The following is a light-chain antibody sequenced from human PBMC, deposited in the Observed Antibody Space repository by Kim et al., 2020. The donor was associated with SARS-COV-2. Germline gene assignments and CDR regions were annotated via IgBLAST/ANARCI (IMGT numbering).Light chain of an antibody. V-gene: IGLV3-19*01. J-gene: IGLJ2*01. CDR3: NSRDSSGNL. CDR2: GKN. Sequence: SVAVGQTVRITCQGDSLRSYYASWYQQKPGQAPVLVIYGKNNRPSGIPDRFSGSSSGNTASLTITGAQAEDEANYYCNSRDSSGNLFGGGTQLTVL. CDR1: SLRSYY.